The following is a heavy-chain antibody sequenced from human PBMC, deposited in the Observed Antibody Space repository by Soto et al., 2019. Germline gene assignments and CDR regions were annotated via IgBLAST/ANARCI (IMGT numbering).Heavy chain of an antibody. CDR3: AKDLRPDGRYDLDY. Sequence: GGFLRLSCAASGFIFRTYGMNWVRQAPGKGLEWVSVMVGDGSSSDYADSVRGRFTISRDNSKNTLYLQMNNLRAEDTAVYYCAKDLRPDGRYDLDYWGQGTLVTVSS. CDR1: GFIFRTYG. V-gene: IGHV3-23*01. J-gene: IGHJ4*02. D-gene: IGHD1-26*01. CDR2: MVGDGSSS.